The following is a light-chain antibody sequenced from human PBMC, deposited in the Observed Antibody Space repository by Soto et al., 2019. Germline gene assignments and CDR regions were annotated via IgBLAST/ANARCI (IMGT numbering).Light chain of an antibody. V-gene: IGKV4-1*01. J-gene: IGKJ1*01. Sequence: DIVMTQSPDSLAVSLGERATINCKSSQSVLYSSNNKNYLAWYQQKPGQPPELLIYWASTRESGVPDRFSGSGSGTEFTLTISSLQAEDVAVYYCQQYYSTPPTFGHGTKVEIK. CDR1: QSVLYSSNNKNY. CDR2: WAS. CDR3: QQYYSTPPT.